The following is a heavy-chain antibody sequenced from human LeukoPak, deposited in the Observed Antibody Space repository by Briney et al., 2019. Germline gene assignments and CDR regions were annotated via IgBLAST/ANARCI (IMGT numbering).Heavy chain of an antibody. CDR2: IYYSGST. V-gene: IGHV4-39*01. CDR1: GGSISSSSYY. J-gene: IGHJ4*02. D-gene: IGHD2-2*01. Sequence: PSETLSLTCTVSGGSISSSSYYWGWIRQPPGKGLEWIGSIYYSGSTYYNPSLKSRVTISVDTSKNQFSLKLSSVTAADTAVYYCARQARAWAYPYCSSTSCYEWGVDYWGQGTLVTVSS. CDR3: ARQARAWAYPYCSSTSCYEWGVDY.